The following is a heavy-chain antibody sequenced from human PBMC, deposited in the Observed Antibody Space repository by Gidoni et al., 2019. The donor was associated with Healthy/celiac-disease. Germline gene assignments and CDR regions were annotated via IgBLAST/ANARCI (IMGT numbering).Heavy chain of an antibody. CDR1: GYTFTSYY. CDR3: ARDLNYYGSGHNNFDY. Sequence: QVQLVQSGAEVKKPGASVKVSCKASGYTFTSYYMHWVRQAPGQGLEWMGIINPSGGSKSYAQKFQGRVTMTRDTSTSTVYMELSSLRSEDTAGYYCARDLNYYGSGHNNFDYWGQGTLVTVSS. V-gene: IGHV1-46*01. D-gene: IGHD3-10*01. CDR2: INPSGGSK. J-gene: IGHJ4*02.